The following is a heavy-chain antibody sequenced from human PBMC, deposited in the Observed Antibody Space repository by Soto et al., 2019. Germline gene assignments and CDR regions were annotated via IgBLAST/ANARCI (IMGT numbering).Heavy chain of an antibody. CDR2: IKSKTDGGTT. CDR3: TTGHCSGGSCYPQYAFDI. V-gene: IGHV3-15*01. J-gene: IGHJ3*02. D-gene: IGHD2-15*01. CDR1: GFTFSNAW. Sequence: GGSLRLSCAASGFTFSNAWMSWVRQAPGKGLEWVGRIKSKTDGGTTDYDAPVKGRFTISRDDSKNTLYLQMNSLKTEDTAVYYCTTGHCSGGSCYPQYAFDIWGQGTMVTVSS.